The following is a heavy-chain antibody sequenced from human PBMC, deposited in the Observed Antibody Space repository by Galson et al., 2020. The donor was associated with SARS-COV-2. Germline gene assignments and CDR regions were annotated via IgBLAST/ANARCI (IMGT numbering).Heavy chain of an antibody. CDR3: ARLHYGEKAREVCDI. D-gene: IGHD4-17*01. J-gene: IGHJ3*02. CDR2: ISHSGGT. Sequence: SETLSLTCAVSGTSISSGSYSWNWIRQPPGKGLEWIGYISHSGGTYYNPSLKSRVTISGDRSKNQFSLRLSSVTAADTAVYYCARLHYGEKAREVCDIWGQGKRVTV. V-gene: IGHV4-30-2*01. CDR1: GTSISSGSYS.